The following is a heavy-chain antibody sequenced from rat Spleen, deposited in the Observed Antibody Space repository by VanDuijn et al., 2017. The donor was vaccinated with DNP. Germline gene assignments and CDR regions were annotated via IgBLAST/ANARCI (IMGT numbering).Heavy chain of an antibody. CDR3: TRMALMYTTDYYYPYYWYFDF. CDR2: INKDSSTI. Sequence: EVKLVESGGGLVQPGRSLKLSCAASGINFNDYWMGWVRQAPGKGLEWIGQINKDSSTINYTPSLKEKITISRDNAQNTLYLQMNSLRSEDTATYYCTRMALMYTTDYYYPYYWYFDFWGPGTMVTVSS. J-gene: IGHJ1*01. V-gene: IGHV4-2*01. D-gene: IGHD1-6*01. CDR1: GINFNDYW.